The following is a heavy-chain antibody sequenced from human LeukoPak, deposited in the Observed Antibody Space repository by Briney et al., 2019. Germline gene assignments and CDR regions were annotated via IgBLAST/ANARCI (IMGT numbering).Heavy chain of an antibody. V-gene: IGHV4-31*03. D-gene: IGHD7-27*01. Sequence: SETLSLTCSVSGGSISSGGYYWSWIRQHPGKGLEWIGHVYYTGSTYYNPSLKSRVTISVDTSKNQFSLKLSSVTATDTAVYYCASRTGDRLGVDLWGRGTLVTVSS. CDR2: VYYTGST. J-gene: IGHJ2*01. CDR1: GGSISSGGYY. CDR3: ASRTGDRLGVDL.